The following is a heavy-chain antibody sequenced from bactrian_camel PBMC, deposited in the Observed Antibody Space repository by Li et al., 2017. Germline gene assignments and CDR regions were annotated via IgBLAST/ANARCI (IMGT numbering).Heavy chain of an antibody. Sequence: DVQLVESGGGSVQAGGSLRLSCAASGYTYSRYCMSWARQAPGKELEWVSGINSGGGSTYYLDSVKGRFTISRDNNKNTLYLQLNSLRTEDTAMYFCTQGIYYAPIGDIHRHQRGQGTQVTVS. J-gene: IGHJ4*01. V-gene: IGHV3S40*01. CDR3: TQGIYYAPIGDIHRHQ. CDR1: GYTYSRYC. CDR2: INSGGGST. D-gene: IGHD1*01.